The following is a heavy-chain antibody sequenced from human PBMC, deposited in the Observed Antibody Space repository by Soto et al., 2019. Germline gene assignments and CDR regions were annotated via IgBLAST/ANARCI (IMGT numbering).Heavy chain of an antibody. D-gene: IGHD3-9*01. V-gene: IGHV3-23*01. Sequence: LRLSCAASGFPFISYGMGWVRQAPGKGLEWISVISGSGEITLYTDSVKGRFTISRDFSNSTLSLQMNSLRADDTAIYYCGKARYLLVDQPLYFESWGQGTLVTVSS. CDR2: ISGSGEIT. CDR3: GKARYLLVDQPLYFES. CDR1: GFPFISYG. J-gene: IGHJ4*02.